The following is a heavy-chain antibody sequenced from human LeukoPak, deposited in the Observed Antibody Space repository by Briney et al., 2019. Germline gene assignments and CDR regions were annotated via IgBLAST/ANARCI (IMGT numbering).Heavy chain of an antibody. J-gene: IGHJ4*02. CDR2: IKNKADGGTT. Sequence: GGSLRLSCAASGLTFSNAWMTWVRQAPGKGPEWVGHIKNKADGGTTDYAAPVKGRFTISRDDSKNTLYLQMNSLKTEDTAVYYCTTDVLALWFGERDYWGQGTLVTVSS. CDR3: TTDVLALWFGERDY. V-gene: IGHV3-15*01. D-gene: IGHD3-10*01. CDR1: GLTFSNAW.